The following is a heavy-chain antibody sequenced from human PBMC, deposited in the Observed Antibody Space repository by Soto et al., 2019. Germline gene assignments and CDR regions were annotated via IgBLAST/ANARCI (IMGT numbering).Heavy chain of an antibody. V-gene: IGHV3-64*01. J-gene: IGHJ4*02. CDR2: ISGNDDSR. Sequence: EVQLVESGGGLVQPGGSLRLSCSASGFTFSDYFMHWVRQAPGKGLEYIASISGNDDSRYYASSVKGRFTISRDNSRNTLFLQMGSLTTEDMAVYYCAGDSGRYLGYFDPWGQGTLVTVSS. D-gene: IGHD3-16*02. CDR3: AGDSGRYLGYFDP. CDR1: GFTFSDYF.